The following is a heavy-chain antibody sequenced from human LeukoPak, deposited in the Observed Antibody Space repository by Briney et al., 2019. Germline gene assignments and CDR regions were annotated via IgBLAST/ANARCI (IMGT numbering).Heavy chain of an antibody. J-gene: IGHJ4*02. CDR3: ARDRAYYYGSGDVGY. D-gene: IGHD3-10*01. CDR1: GFTFSSYW. Sequence: PGGSLRLSCAASGFTFSSYWMHWVRHAPGKGLVWVSRINSDGSSTSYADSVKGRFTISRDNAKNTLYLQMNSLRAEDTAVYYCARDRAYYYGSGDVGYWGQGTLVTVPS. V-gene: IGHV3-74*01. CDR2: INSDGSST.